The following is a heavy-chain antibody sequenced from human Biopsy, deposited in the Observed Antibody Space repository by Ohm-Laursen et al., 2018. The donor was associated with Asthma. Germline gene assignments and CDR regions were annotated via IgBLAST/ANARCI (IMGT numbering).Heavy chain of an antibody. J-gene: IGHJ6*02. CDR3: ARSAETYSGFDSNYYGMDV. V-gene: IGHV1-3*04. CDR1: GYTFIHFA. Sequence: ASVKASCKASGYTFIHFAIHWVRQAPGQRLEWMGWVNTGNGDTKYSQKFQGRVTITRDTSASTAYLEVSSLTSEDTAVYYCARSAETYSGFDSNYYGMDVWGQGTRVTVSS. D-gene: IGHD5-12*01. CDR2: VNTGNGDT.